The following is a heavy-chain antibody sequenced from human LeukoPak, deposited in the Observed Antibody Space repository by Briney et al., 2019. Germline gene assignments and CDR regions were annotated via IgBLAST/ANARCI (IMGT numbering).Heavy chain of an antibody. CDR3: ARGTSGYSYGYRYYYYYYMDV. CDR2: IYYSGST. Sequence: SETLSLTCTVSGGSISSSSYYWGWIHQPPGKGLEWIGSIYYSGSTYYNPSLKSRVTISVDTSKNQFSLKLSSVTAADTAVYYCARGTSGYSYGYRYYYYYYMDVWGKGTTVTVSS. J-gene: IGHJ6*03. V-gene: IGHV4-39*01. CDR1: GGSISSSSYY. D-gene: IGHD5-18*01.